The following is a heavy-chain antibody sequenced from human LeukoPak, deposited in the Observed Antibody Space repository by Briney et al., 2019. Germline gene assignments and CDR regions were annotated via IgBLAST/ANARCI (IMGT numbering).Heavy chain of an antibody. J-gene: IGHJ5*02. CDR1: GGSISSGGYY. CDR3: ARAFPYYGFWSGYSNWFDP. V-gene: IGHV4-31*03. Sequence: SETLSLTCTVSGGSISSGGYYWSWIRQHPGKGLEWIGYIYYSGSTYYNPSLKSRVTISVDTSKNQFSLKLSSVTAADTAVYYCARAFPYYGFWSGYSNWFDPWGQGTLVTVSS. CDR2: IYYSGST. D-gene: IGHD3-3*01.